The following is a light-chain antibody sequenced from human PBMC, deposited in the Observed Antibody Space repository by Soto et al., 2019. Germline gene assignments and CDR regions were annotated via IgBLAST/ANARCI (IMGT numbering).Light chain of an antibody. Sequence: QSVLTQPASLSGSPGQSITISCTGATSDFINYNYVSWYQHHPGKAPQLMIYEVSNRPSGVSSRFSGSKSGNTASLTISGLQPEDEAYYYCSSYTVSTAVVFGGGTKLTVL. J-gene: IGLJ2*01. CDR3: SSYTVSTAVV. CDR1: TSDFINYNY. CDR2: EVS. V-gene: IGLV2-14*01.